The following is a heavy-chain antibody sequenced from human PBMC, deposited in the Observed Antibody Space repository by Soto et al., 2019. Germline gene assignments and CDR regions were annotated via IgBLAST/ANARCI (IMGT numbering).Heavy chain of an antibody. D-gene: IGHD3-3*01. J-gene: IGHJ6*03. CDR1: GGSISSYY. Sequence: SETLSLTCTVSGGSISSYYWSWIRQPPGKGLEWIGYIYYSGSTNYNPSLKSRVTISVDTSKNQFSLKLSSVTAADTAVYYCARYYDFWSGYLPSPHYYYYMDVWGKGTTVTVSS. V-gene: IGHV4-59*01. CDR2: IYYSGST. CDR3: ARYYDFWSGYLPSPHYYYYMDV.